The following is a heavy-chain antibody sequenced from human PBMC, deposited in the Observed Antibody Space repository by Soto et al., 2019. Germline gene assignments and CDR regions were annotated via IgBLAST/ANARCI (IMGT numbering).Heavy chain of an antibody. J-gene: IGHJ4*02. D-gene: IGHD3-22*01. Sequence: GGSLRLSCVASGFTFGRYAMHWVRQPPGRGLEWVAVISYTGANTYYVGSVRGRFTISRDNSKNTLYLQMNSLKAEDTAMYYCAKHMDDSGYFYVEGADHWGQGTLVTVSS. CDR1: GFTFGRYA. V-gene: IGHV3-30*18. CDR2: ISYTGANT. CDR3: AKHMDDSGYFYVEGADH.